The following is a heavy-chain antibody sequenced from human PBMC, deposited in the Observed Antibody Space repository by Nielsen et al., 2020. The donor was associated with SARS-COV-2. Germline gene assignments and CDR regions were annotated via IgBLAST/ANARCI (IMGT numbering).Heavy chain of an antibody. D-gene: IGHD3-22*01. CDR1: GFAFSYAW. Sequence: EGSLRLSCAASGFAFSYAWMSWVRQVPGKGLEWVGRIQSKSDGGTTDYAAPVKGRFTISRDDSKDTLYLQMNSLKSEDTAAYYCQYYYDSSGYSSPDYWGQGTLVTVSS. J-gene: IGHJ4*02. CDR2: IQSKSDGGTT. CDR3: QYYYDSSGYSSPDY. V-gene: IGHV3-15*01.